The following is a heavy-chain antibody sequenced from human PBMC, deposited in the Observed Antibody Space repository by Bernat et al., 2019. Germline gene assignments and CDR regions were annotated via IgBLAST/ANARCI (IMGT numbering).Heavy chain of an antibody. CDR3: ARDKDGGYAFDY. D-gene: IGHD5-12*01. CDR2: VRTKANSYTT. Sequence: EVQLAESGGGLVQPGGSLKLSCAASGFTFSDSTMQWVRQASGKGLEWVGRVRTKANSYTTSYAASVKGRFTISRDNSKNTLYLQMGSLRPDDTALYYCARDKDGGYAFDYWGQGTLVTVSS. V-gene: IGHV3-73*01. J-gene: IGHJ4*02. CDR1: GFTFSDST.